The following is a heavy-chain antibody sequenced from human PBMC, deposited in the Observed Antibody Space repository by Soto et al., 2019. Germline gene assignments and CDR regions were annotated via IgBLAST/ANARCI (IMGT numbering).Heavy chain of an antibody. CDR3: ARARIVVAGTIVDY. CDR2: IYHSGDT. V-gene: IGHV4-38-2*01. J-gene: IGHJ4*02. CDR1: GYSLTSGYY. D-gene: IGHD6-19*01. Sequence: SETLSLTCAVSGYSLTSGYYCAWIRQPPGKGLEWIGSIYHSGDTYYIPSLKSRVTISVDTSKNHFSLKLTSVTAADTAVYYCARARIVVAGTIVDYWGQGTLVTVSS.